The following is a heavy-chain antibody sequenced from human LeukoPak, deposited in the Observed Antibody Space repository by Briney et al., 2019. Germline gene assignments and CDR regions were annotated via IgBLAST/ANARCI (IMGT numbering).Heavy chain of an antibody. CDR2: IYYSGST. Sequence: PSETLSLTCTVSGGSISSGGYYWSWIRQHPGKGLEWIGYIYYSGSTYYNPSLKSRVTISVDTSKNQFSLKLSSVTAADTAVYYCASSWGLGELLGWFDPWGQGTLVTVSS. CDR1: GGSISSGGYY. J-gene: IGHJ5*02. V-gene: IGHV4-31*03. CDR3: ASSWGLGELLGWFDP. D-gene: IGHD3-10*01.